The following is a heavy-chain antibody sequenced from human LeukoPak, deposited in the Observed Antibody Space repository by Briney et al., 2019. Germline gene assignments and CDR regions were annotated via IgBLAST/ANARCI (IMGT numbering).Heavy chain of an antibody. CDR2: ISSSGSTI. V-gene: IGHV3-11*04. Sequence: GGSLRLSCAASGFTFSDYYMSWIRQAPGKGLEWVSYISSSGSTIYYADSVKGRFTISRDNAKNSLYLQMNSLRAEDTAVYYCARTPYDSSGYYASDYMDVWGKGTTVTASS. CDR3: ARTPYDSSGYYASDYMDV. D-gene: IGHD3-22*01. J-gene: IGHJ6*03. CDR1: GFTFSDYY.